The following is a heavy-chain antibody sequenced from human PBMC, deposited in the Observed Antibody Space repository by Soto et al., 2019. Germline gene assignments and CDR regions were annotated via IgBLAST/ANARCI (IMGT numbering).Heavy chain of an antibody. CDR1: GFTFTTYV. CDR3: ATEDASSGHAGTFKN. V-gene: IGHV3-30-3*01. Sequence: QVQLVESGGGVVQPGGSLRLSCAASGFTFTTYVMHWVRRAPGKGLEWVAGISHDGGAQHYTESVRGRFTISRDNSRNTLYVQLNSLRAEDTAVYFCATEDASSGHAGTFKNWGQGTPVTVSS. CDR2: ISHDGGAQ. J-gene: IGHJ1*01. D-gene: IGHD3-22*01.